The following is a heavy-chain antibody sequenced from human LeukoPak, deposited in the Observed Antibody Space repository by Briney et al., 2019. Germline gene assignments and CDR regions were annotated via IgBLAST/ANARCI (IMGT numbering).Heavy chain of an antibody. V-gene: IGHV4-38-2*02. Sequence: SETLSLTCTVSYYSISSGYYFGWIRQAPGKGLEWIGSIYHSGSTYYNPSLKSRVTISVDTSKNQFSLKLSSVTAADTAVYYCARAISLTIVVVTNAFNIWGQGTMVTVSS. CDR2: IYHSGST. CDR3: ARAISLTIVVVTNAFNI. D-gene: IGHD3-22*01. J-gene: IGHJ3*02. CDR1: YYSISSGYY.